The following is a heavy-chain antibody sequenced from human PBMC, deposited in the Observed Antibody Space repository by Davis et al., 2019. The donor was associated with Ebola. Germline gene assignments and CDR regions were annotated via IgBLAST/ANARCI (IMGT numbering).Heavy chain of an antibody. D-gene: IGHD7-27*01. V-gene: IGHV1-2*06. Sequence: ASVKVSCKASGYTFSGYYLNWVRQAPGQGLEWLGRINPNSGDTNYAQKFQGRVTMTRDTSISTAYMELQRLRSDDTAVYYCARDAGLGLDVWGQGTTVTVSS. CDR3: ARDAGLGLDV. CDR2: INPNSGDT. J-gene: IGHJ6*02. CDR1: GYTFSGYY.